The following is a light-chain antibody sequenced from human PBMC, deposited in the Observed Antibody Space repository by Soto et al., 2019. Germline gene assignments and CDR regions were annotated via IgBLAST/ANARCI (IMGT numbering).Light chain of an antibody. CDR1: QSLLHSNGYNY. CDR2: LGS. CDR3: MQALQTPLT. V-gene: IGKV2-28*01. Sequence: DTVLTQSPLSLPVTPGEPASISCRSSQSLLHSNGYNYLDWYLQKPGQSPQLLIYLGSNRASGVPDRFSGSGSGTDFTLKISRVEAEAVGVYYCMQALQTPLTLGGEIKVDIK. J-gene: IGKJ4*01.